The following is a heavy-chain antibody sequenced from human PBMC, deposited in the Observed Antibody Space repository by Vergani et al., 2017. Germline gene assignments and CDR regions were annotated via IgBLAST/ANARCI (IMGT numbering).Heavy chain of an antibody. V-gene: IGHV1-2*02. CDR3: AKPGIAAARGYFDL. J-gene: IGHJ2*01. Sequence: QAQLVQSGAEVKKPGASVRVSCKASRYPFSRYGISWVRQAPGQGLEWMGWISPNSGGTNYAQKFQGRVTMTRDTSISTAYMELSRLRSDDTAVYYCAKPGIAAARGYFDLWGRGTLVTVSS. CDR1: RYPFSRYG. CDR2: ISPNSGGT. D-gene: IGHD6-13*01.